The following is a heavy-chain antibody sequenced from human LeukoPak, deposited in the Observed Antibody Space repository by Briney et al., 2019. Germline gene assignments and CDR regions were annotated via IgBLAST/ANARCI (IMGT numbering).Heavy chain of an antibody. J-gene: IGHJ3*02. CDR1: GYTFTSYY. Sequence: GSSVKVSCKASGYTFTSYYMHWVRQAPGQGLEWMGIINPSGGSTSYAQKFQGRVTMTRDTSTSTVYMELSSLRSEDTAVYYCARIYDSSGYYYSSDAFDIWGQGTMVTVSS. CDR3: ARIYDSSGYYYSSDAFDI. V-gene: IGHV1-46*01. D-gene: IGHD3-22*01. CDR2: INPSGGST.